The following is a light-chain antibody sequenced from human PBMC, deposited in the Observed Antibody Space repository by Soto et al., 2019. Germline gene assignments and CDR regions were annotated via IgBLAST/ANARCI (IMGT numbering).Light chain of an antibody. CDR3: ATWDNSLSAYV. V-gene: IGLV1-51*02. Sequence: QSVLTQPPSVSAAPGQKVTISCSGSSSNLGNNYVSWYQQLPGTAPKLLIYENNKRPSGIPDQSSGSKSGTSATLGITGLQTGDEADYYCATWDNSLSAYVFGTGTKLTVL. CDR2: ENN. J-gene: IGLJ1*01. CDR1: SSNLGNNY.